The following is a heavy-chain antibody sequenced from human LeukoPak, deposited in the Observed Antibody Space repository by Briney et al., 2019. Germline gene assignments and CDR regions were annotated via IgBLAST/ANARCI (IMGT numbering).Heavy chain of an antibody. CDR2: ISSDGTYT. J-gene: IGHJ4*02. CDR3: ARGAYYYED. D-gene: IGHD3-22*01. CDR1: GFTFSSHL. Sequence: AGGSLRLSCAASGFTFSSHLMHWVRQAPGKGLVWVSRISSDGTYTNYADSVRGRFTISRDNAKNTLYLQTNSLRAEDTAVYYCARGAYYYEDWGQGTLVTVSS. V-gene: IGHV3-74*01.